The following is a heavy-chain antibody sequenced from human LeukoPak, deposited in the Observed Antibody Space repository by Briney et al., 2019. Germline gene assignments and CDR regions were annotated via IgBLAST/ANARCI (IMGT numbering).Heavy chain of an antibody. D-gene: IGHD2-2*01. CDR2: IIPIFGTA. J-gene: IGHJ3*02. V-gene: IGHV1-69*05. CDR3: ARDRRHCSSTSCYGGDAFDI. Sequence: GASVKVSCKASGGTFSSYAISWVRQAPGQGLEWMGRIIPIFGTANYAQKFQGRVTITTDESTSTAYMELSSLRSEDTAVYYCARDRRHCSSTSCYGGDAFDIWGQGTMVTVSS. CDR1: GGTFSSYA.